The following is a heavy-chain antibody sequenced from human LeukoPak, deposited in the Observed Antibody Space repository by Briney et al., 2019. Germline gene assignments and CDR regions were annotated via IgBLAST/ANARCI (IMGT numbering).Heavy chain of an antibody. V-gene: IGHV3-33*08. CDR2: IWYDGSNK. J-gene: IGHJ4*02. CDR3: ARLRDGYADY. CDR1: GLTFSSYA. D-gene: IGHD5-24*01. Sequence: PGGSLRLSCAASGLTFSSYAMSWVRQAPGKGLEWVAVIWYDGSNKYYADSVKGRFTISRDNSKNTLYLQMNSLRAEDTAVYYCARLRDGYADYWGQGTLVTVSS.